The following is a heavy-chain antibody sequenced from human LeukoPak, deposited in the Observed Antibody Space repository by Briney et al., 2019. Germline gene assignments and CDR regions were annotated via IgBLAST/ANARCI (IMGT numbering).Heavy chain of an antibody. D-gene: IGHD6-6*01. V-gene: IGHV1-18*01. Sequence: ASVKVSCKASGYTFTSYGISWVRQAPGQGLEWMGWISAYNGNTNYAQKLQGRATMTTDTSTSTAYMELRSLRSDDTAVYYCARDRYSSSSWDWFDPWGQGTLVTVSS. CDR2: ISAYNGNT. CDR3: ARDRYSSSSWDWFDP. CDR1: GYTFTSYG. J-gene: IGHJ5*02.